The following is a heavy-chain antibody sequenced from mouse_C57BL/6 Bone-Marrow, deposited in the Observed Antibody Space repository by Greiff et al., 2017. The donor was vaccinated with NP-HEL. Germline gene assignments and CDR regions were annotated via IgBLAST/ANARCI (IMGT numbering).Heavy chain of an antibody. CDR2: IHPNSGST. J-gene: IGHJ2*01. Sequence: QVQLQQPGAELVKPGASVKLSCKASGYTFTSYWMHWVKQRPGQGLEWIGMIHPNSGSTNYNEKFKSKATLTVDKSSSTAYMQLSSLTSEDSAVYYCAQLSKVIYYDYDVDYWGQGTTLTVSS. CDR3: AQLSKVIYYDYDVDY. D-gene: IGHD2-4*01. CDR1: GYTFTSYW. V-gene: IGHV1-64*01.